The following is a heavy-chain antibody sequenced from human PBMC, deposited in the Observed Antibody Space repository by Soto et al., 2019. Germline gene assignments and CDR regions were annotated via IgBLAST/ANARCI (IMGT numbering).Heavy chain of an antibody. Sequence: QVQLVESGGGVVQPGRSLRLSCAACGFTFSSYAMHWVRQAPGKGLEWVAVISYDGSNKYYADSVKGRFTISRDNSKNTLYLQMNSLRAEDTAVYYCARDPTVTTFDGVIYYYGMDVWGQGTTVTVSS. CDR2: ISYDGSNK. D-gene: IGHD4-17*01. CDR1: GFTFSSYA. V-gene: IGHV3-30-3*01. J-gene: IGHJ6*02. CDR3: ARDPTVTTFDGVIYYYGMDV.